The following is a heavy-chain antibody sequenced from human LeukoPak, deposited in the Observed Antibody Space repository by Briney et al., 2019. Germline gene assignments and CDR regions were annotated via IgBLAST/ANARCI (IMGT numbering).Heavy chain of an antibody. CDR1: GLTFSNYA. V-gene: IGHV3-23*01. CDR2: ISDSGGST. CDR3: AGYVSGYPY. J-gene: IGHJ4*02. Sequence: GGSLRLSCAASGLTFSNYAMSWVRQAPGKGLEWVSGISDSGGSTYYADSVKGRFIISRDNSKNTLYLQMNSLRAEDTAVYYCAGYVSGYPYWGQGTLVTVSS. D-gene: IGHD3-22*01.